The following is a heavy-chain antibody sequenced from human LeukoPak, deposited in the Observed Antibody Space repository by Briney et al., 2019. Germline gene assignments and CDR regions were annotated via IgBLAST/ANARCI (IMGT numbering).Heavy chain of an antibody. CDR1: GFTLSSYW. CDR3: ARGRFRPYWYFDL. D-gene: IGHD3-3*01. J-gene: IGHJ2*01. CDR2: IKQDGREK. Sequence: PGGSLRLSCAASGFTLSSYWMSWVRQAPGKGLEWVANIKQDGREKYYVDSVKGRFTFSRHNGKHSLYLQMNSLRAEDTAIYYCARGRFRPYWYFDLWGRGTLVIVPS. V-gene: IGHV3-7*01.